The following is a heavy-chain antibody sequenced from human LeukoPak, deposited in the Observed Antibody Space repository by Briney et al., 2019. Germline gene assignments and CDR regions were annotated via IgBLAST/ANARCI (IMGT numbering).Heavy chain of an antibody. V-gene: IGHV3-9*01. CDR3: AKSYYYGSGSYYNRGDAFDI. CDR2: ISWNSGSI. D-gene: IGHD3-10*01. Sequence: GRSLRLSCAASGFTLADYAMHWVRQAPGQGLEWVSGISWNSGSIGYADSVKGRFTISRDNAKNSLYLQMNSLRAEDTALYYCAKSYYYGSGSYYNRGDAFDIWGQGTMVTVSS. J-gene: IGHJ3*02. CDR1: GFTLADYA.